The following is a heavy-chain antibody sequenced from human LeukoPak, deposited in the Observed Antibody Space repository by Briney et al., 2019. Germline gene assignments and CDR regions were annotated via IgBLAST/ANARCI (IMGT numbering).Heavy chain of an antibody. V-gene: IGHV4-34*01. CDR1: GGSFSDYY. Sequence: SETLSLTCAGYGGSFSDYYWSWIRQPPGKGLEWIGEINYSGSTNYNPSLKSRVTISVDTSKNQFSMKLSSVTAADTAVYYCAREGTMVRGVTGGFDAWGQGTLVTASS. CDR2: INYSGST. J-gene: IGHJ5*02. CDR3: AREGTMVRGVTGGFDA. D-gene: IGHD3-10*01.